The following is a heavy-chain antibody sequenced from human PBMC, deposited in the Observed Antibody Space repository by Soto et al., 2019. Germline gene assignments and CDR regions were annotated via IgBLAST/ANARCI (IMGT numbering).Heavy chain of an antibody. J-gene: IGHJ4*02. D-gene: IGHD3-10*01. CDR3: ARDLGSRDGHNYRDY. CDR1: GFTFSSYS. CDR2: ISSSSSYI. V-gene: IGHV3-21*01. Sequence: PGGSLRLSCAASGFTFSSYSMNWVRQAPGKGLEWVSSISSSSSYIYYADSVKGRFTISRDNAKNSLYLQMNSLRAEDTAVYYCARDLGSRDGHNYRDYWGQGTLVTVSS.